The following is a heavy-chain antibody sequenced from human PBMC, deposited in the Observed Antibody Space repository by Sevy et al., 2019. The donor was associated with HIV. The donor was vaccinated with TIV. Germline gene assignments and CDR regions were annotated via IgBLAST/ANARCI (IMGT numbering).Heavy chain of an antibody. D-gene: IGHD3-22*01. Sequence: SETLSLTCTVSGGSISSYYWSWIRQPPGKGLEGIGSIYSSGSTNYNPSLKSRVTISLDTSKKQFSLKLSSVTAADTAVYYCARAPDSSGYSPDYWGQGTLVTVSS. CDR1: GGSISSYY. V-gene: IGHV4-59*01. CDR3: ARAPDSSGYSPDY. J-gene: IGHJ4*02. CDR2: IYSSGST.